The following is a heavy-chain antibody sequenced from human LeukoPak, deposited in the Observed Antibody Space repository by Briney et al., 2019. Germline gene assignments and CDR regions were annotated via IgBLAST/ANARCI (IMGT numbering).Heavy chain of an antibody. CDR1: GYSFTSYW. D-gene: IGHD1-14*01. V-gene: IGHV5-10-1*01. CDR3: ARQPGLRGDHVWFDP. CDR2: IDPSDSYT. J-gene: IGHJ5*02. Sequence: GESLKISCKGSGYSFTSYWISWVRQMLGKGLEWMGRIDPSDSYTNYSPSFQGHVTISADKSISTAYLQWSSLKASDTAMYYCARQPGLRGDHVWFDPWGQGTLVTVSS.